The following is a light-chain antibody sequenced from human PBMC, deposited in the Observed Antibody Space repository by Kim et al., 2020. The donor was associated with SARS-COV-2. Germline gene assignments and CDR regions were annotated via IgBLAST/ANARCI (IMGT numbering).Light chain of an antibody. CDR1: SSAAGDS. V-gene: IGLV2-11*01. J-gene: IGLJ2*01. CDR2: DVV. CDR3: CSYAGNYIVA. Sequence: PGHSVTISRAGISSAAGDSVCWYRHYSEKAPKLMLYDVVKQPAGVPDRLASSKSDNAASLTISGLQSEDEADYYCCSYAGNYIVAFGGGTQLTVL.